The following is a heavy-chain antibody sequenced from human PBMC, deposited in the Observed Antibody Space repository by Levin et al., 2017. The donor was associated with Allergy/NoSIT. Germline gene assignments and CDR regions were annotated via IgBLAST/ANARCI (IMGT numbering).Heavy chain of an antibody. Sequence: QSQTLSLTCSVSGGSVSSGTYYWSWIRQPPGKGLEWIGNIYSSGSTNYNPSLQTRMTISLDTSNNQFSLKLNSVTAADTAVYYCARDYNLGYWGQGILVTVFS. CDR1: GGSVSSGTYY. J-gene: IGHJ4*02. CDR2: IYSSGST. CDR3: ARDYNLGY. D-gene: IGHD3-10*01. V-gene: IGHV4-61*01.